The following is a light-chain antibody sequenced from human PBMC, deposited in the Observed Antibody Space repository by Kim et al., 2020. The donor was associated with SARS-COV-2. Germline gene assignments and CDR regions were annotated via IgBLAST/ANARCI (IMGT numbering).Light chain of an antibody. CDR2: EDN. Sequence: VTITCSGSSGSVASTYVQWYQQRPGSATATVLYEDNQRPSGVPDRFSGSIDSSANSASLTISGLKAEDEADYYCQSYESSNRDVVFGGGTQLTVL. J-gene: IGLJ2*01. CDR1: SGSVASTY. CDR3: QSYESSNRDVV. V-gene: IGLV6-57*02.